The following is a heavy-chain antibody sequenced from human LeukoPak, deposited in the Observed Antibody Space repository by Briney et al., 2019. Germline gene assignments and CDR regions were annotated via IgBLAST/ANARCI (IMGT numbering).Heavy chain of an antibody. V-gene: IGHV4-39*01. D-gene: IGHD6-19*01. J-gene: IGHJ4*02. CDR1: GGSISSSNYY. CDR2: IYYSGST. CDR3: ARHASVDGNWPRPLDY. Sequence: SETLSLTCTVSGGSISSSNYYWGWIRQSPGKGLEWIGNIYYSGSTYYKPSLRTRVTISVDTSKNQFSLKLTSVIAADTAVYYCARHASVDGNWPRPLDYWGQGSLVTVSS.